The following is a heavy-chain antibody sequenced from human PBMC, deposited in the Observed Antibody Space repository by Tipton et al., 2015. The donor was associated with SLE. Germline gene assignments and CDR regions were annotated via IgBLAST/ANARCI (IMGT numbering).Heavy chain of an antibody. D-gene: IGHD1-26*01. CDR3: VRERKYVVRFRELVAPDL. V-gene: IGHV4-34*01. CDR2: INHTGGT. J-gene: IGHJ3*01. CDR1: GGSFSDYY. Sequence: GLVKPSETLSLTCGVYGGSFSDYYWSWIRQTPGEGLEWIGEINHTGGTNYNPSLESRVTMSVDTSKNQFSLKLSSVTAADTAMYYCVRERKYVVRFRELVAPDLWGQGTAITVSS.